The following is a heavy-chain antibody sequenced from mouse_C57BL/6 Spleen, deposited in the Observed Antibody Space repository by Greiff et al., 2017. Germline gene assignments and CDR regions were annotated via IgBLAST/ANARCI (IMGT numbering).Heavy chain of an antibody. V-gene: IGHV1-20*01. CDR1: GYSFTGYF. J-gene: IGHJ4*01. CDR3: ARDYYGSSYPYYAMDY. D-gene: IGHD1-1*01. CDR2: INPYNGDT. Sequence: VQLQQSGPELVKPGDSVKISCKASGYSFTGYFMNWVMQSHGKSLEWIGRINPYNGDTFYNQKFKGKATLTVDKSSSTAHMELRSLTSEDSAVYYCARDYYGSSYPYYAMDYWGQGTSVTVSS.